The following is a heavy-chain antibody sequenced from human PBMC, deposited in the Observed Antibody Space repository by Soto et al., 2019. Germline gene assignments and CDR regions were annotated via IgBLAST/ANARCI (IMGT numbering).Heavy chain of an antibody. CDR1: GFAFSSYG. CDR2: IWYDGSNK. V-gene: IGHV3-33*01. Sequence: PGGSLRLSCAASGFAFSSYGMHWVRQAPGKGLEWVAVIWYDGSNKYYADSVKGRFTISRDNSKNTLYLQMNSLRAEDTAVYYCARDPYSGYDLRPYYYYYMDVWGKGTTVTVSS. CDR3: ARDPYSGYDLRPYYYYYMDV. J-gene: IGHJ6*03. D-gene: IGHD5-12*01.